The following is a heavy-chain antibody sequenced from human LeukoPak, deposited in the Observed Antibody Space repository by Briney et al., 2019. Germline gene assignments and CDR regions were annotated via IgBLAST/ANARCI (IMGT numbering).Heavy chain of an antibody. CDR2: ISSSSSYI. Sequence: GGSLRLSCAASGFTFSSYNMNWVRQAPGKGLEWVSSISSSSSYIYYADSVKGRFTISRDNAKNSLYLQMNSLRAEDTAVYYCARAKVGATMDYWGQGTLVTVSS. J-gene: IGHJ4*02. V-gene: IGHV3-21*01. CDR3: ARAKVGATMDY. D-gene: IGHD1-26*01. CDR1: GFTFSSYN.